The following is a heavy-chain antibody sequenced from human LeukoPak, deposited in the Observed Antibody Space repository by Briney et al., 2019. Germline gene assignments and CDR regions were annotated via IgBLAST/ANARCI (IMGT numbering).Heavy chain of an antibody. V-gene: IGHV3-66*01. CDR1: GFTFSSSW. J-gene: IGHJ6*03. D-gene: IGHD6-13*01. CDR3: AKDQKSSSWYLILNHLEYYYYYMDV. Sequence: GGSLRLSCAASGFTFSSSWMTWVRQAPGKGLEWVSVIYSGGSTYYADSVKGRFTISRDNSKNTLYLQMNSLRAEDTAVYYCAKDQKSSSWYLILNHLEYYYYYMDVWGKGTTVTISS. CDR2: IYSGGST.